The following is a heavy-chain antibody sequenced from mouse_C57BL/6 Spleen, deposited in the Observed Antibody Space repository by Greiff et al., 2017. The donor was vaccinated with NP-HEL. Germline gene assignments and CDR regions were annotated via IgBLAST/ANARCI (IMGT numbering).Heavy chain of an antibody. CDR1: GYTFTGYW. J-gene: IGHJ2*01. CDR2: ILPGSGST. CDR3: ARSRLLDSSGSYYFDY. V-gene: IGHV1-9*01. Sequence: VQLQQSGAELMKPGASVKLSCKATGYTFTGYWIEWVKQRPGHGLEWIGEILPGSGSTNYNEKFKGKATFTADTSSNTAYMQLSSLTTEDSAIYYCARSRLLDSSGSYYFDYWGQGTTLTVSS. D-gene: IGHD3-2*02.